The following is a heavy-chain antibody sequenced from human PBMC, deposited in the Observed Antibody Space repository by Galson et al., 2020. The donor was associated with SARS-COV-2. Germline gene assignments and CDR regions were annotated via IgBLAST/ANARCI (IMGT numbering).Heavy chain of an antibody. CDR3: AKGAYYYDRSGYGGALNI. Sequence: GESLKISCAASGFAFSSYAMTWVRQAPGRGLEWVSAISTSGSSTYYADSVKGRFTMSRDNSKNTLYLQMNSLRAEDAAVYYCAKGAYYYDRSGYGGALNIWGQGTMVTVSS. V-gene: IGHV3-23*01. CDR1: GFAFSSYA. CDR2: ISTSGSST. D-gene: IGHD3-22*01. J-gene: IGHJ3*02.